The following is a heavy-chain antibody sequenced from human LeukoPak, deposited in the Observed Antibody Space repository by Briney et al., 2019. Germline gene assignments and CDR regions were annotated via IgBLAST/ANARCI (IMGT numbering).Heavy chain of an antibody. V-gene: IGHV3-15*01. CDR3: TSGIVTWGYFDY. CDR2: IKSKTDGGTT. J-gene: IGHJ4*02. Sequence: PGGSLRLSCAASGFTFTNAWMSWVRQAPGKGLEWVGRIKSKTDGGTTDYAAPVKGRFTISRDDSKNTLYLQMNSLETEDTAVYYCTSGIVTWGYFDYWGQGTLVTVSS. D-gene: IGHD2-21*01. CDR1: GFTFTNAW.